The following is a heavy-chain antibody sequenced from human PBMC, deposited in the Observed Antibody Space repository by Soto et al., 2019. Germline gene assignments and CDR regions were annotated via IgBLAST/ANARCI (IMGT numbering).Heavy chain of an antibody. J-gene: IGHJ4*02. CDR2: IYHSGST. Sequence: PSETLSLTCAVSGGSISSGGYSWSWIRQPPGKGLEWIGYIYHSGSTYYNPSLKSRVTISVDRSKNQFSLKLSSVTAADTAVYYCARVGIQLGNPWFDYWVQGTLFTVSS. D-gene: IGHD1-1*01. CDR3: ARVGIQLGNPWFDY. CDR1: GGSISSGGYS. V-gene: IGHV4-30-2*01.